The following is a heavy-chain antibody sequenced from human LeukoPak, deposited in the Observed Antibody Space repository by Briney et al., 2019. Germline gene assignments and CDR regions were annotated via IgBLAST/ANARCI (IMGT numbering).Heavy chain of an antibody. V-gene: IGHV3-48*03. D-gene: IGHD6-19*01. CDR3: ANSAVAGQSFDY. CDR1: GFTFSSYE. Sequence: PGGSLRLSCAASGFTFSSYEMNWVRQAPGKGLEWVSYISSSGSTIYYADSVKGRFTISRDNSKNTLYLQMNSLRAEDTAVYYCANSAVAGQSFDYWGQGTLVTVSS. CDR2: ISSSGSTI. J-gene: IGHJ4*02.